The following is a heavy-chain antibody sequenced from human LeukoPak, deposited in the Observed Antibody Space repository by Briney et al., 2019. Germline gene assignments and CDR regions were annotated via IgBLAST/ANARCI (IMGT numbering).Heavy chain of an antibody. D-gene: IGHD2-2*01. V-gene: IGHV3-30-3*01. CDR2: ISYDGSNK. J-gene: IGHJ4*02. CDR3: ARDQGSDIVVVPAAMEDDY. CDR1: GFNFDNFA. Sequence: GGSLRLSCVVSGFNFDNFAMHWVRQAPGKGLEWVAVISYDGSNKYYADSVKGRFTISRDNAKNSLYLQMNSLRAEDTAVDYCARDQGSDIVVVPAAMEDDYWGQGTLVTVSS.